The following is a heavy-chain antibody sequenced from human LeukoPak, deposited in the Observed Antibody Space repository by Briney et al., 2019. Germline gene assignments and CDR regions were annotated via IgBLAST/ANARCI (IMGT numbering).Heavy chain of an antibody. J-gene: IGHJ4*02. D-gene: IGHD3-10*01. CDR2: ISGSGGST. CDR3: AKALVRGVRFDY. V-gene: IGHV3-23*01. Sequence: PGGSLRPSCAASGFTFSSYAMSWVRQAPGKGLEWVSAISGSGGSTYYADSVKGRFTISRDNSKNTLYLQMNSLRAEDTAVYYCAKALVRGVRFDYWGQGTLVTVSS. CDR1: GFTFSSYA.